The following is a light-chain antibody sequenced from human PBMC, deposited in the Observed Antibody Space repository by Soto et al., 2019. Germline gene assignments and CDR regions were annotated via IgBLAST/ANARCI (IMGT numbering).Light chain of an antibody. CDR3: QQYNNWPRT. J-gene: IGKJ1*01. V-gene: IGKV3-15*01. CDR2: GAS. Sequence: EIVMTQSPATLSVSPGERATLSCRASQSVSSYLAWYQQKPGQAPRLLIYGASTRATGIPARFSGSESGTEFTLTISRLQSEDFAVYYCQQYNNWPRTFGQGTK. CDR1: QSVSSY.